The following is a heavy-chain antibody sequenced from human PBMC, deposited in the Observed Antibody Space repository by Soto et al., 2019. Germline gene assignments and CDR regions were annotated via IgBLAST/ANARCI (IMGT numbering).Heavy chain of an antibody. V-gene: IGHV3-30-3*01. CDR3: ARVNDLKAFDY. CDR2: ISYDGSNK. Sequence: QVQLVESGGGVVQPGRSLRLSCAASGFTFSSYAMHWVRQAPGKGLEWVAVISYDGSNKYYADSVKGRFTISRDNSKNTRYLQMNSLRAEDTAVYYCARVNDLKAFDYWGQGTLVTVSS. J-gene: IGHJ4*02. D-gene: IGHD1-1*01. CDR1: GFTFSSYA.